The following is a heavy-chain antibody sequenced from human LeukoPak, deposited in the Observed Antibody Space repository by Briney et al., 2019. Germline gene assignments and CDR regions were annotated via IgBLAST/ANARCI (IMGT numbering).Heavy chain of an antibody. CDR2: IYSGGST. Sequence: GGSLGLSCAASGFTVSSNYMSWVRQAPGKGLEWVSVIYSGGSTYYADSVKGRFTISRDNSKNTLYLQMNSLRAEDTAVYYCARKGYYYGMDVWGQGTTVTVSS. CDR3: ARKGYYYGMDV. CDR1: GFTVSSNY. J-gene: IGHJ6*02. V-gene: IGHV3-53*01.